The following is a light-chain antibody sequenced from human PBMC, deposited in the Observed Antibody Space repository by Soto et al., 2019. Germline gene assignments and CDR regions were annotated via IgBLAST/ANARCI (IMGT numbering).Light chain of an antibody. V-gene: IGLV2-14*01. CDR1: SSDVGGYDY. J-gene: IGLJ1*01. CDR3: CSYSSSNSYV. CDR2: DVV. Sequence: QSALTQPASVSGSPGQSITISCTGSSSDVGGYDYVSWYQQHPGKAPKLMIYDVVNRPSGVSNRFSGSKSGNMASLTISGLQAEDDADYYCCSYSSSNSYVFGTGTKV.